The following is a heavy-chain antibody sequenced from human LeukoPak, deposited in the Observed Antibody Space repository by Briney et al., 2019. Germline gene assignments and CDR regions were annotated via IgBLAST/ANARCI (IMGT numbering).Heavy chain of an antibody. CDR3: AREGTIFH. CDR1: GFTVNSNY. J-gene: IGHJ4*02. Sequence: PGGSLRLSCAASGFTVNSNYMTWVRQAPGKGLEWVSVIYSGGTYYADSVKGRFTISRDSSKNTLYLQMNSLRAEDTAVYYCAREGTIFHWGQGTLVTVSS. V-gene: IGHV3-66*02. CDR2: IYSGGT. D-gene: IGHD3-3*01.